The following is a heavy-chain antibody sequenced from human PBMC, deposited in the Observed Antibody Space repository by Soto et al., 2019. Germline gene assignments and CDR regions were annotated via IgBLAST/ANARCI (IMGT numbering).Heavy chain of an antibody. CDR1: GFTFSSYS. CDR2: ISSSSSYI. J-gene: IGHJ6*02. Sequence: EVQLVESGGGLVKPGGSLRLSCAASGFTFSSYSMNWVRQAPGKGLEWVSSISSSSSYIYYADSVKGRFTISRDNAENSLYLKMNSLRGEDAAVYYCARVVEYYDLYYCYGMDVWGQGTTGRLL. CDR3: ARVVEYYDLYYCYGMDV. V-gene: IGHV3-21*01. D-gene: IGHD3-22*01.